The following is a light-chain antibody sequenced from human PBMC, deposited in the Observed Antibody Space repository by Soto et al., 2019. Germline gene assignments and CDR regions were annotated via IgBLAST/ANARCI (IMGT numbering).Light chain of an antibody. CDR3: QQYSQWPLT. CDR1: QSVSSSY. V-gene: IGKV3-20*01. Sequence: EIVLTQSPGTLSLSPGERATLSCRASQSVSSSYLAWYQQKPGQAPRLLIYGASSRATGIPDRFSGSGSGTDFTLTISSLEPEDFAVYYCQQYSQWPLTFGGGTKVDIK. J-gene: IGKJ4*01. CDR2: GAS.